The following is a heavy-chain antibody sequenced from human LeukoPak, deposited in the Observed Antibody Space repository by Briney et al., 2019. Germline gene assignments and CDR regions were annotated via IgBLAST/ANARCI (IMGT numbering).Heavy chain of an antibody. CDR1: GGSSRSGDYF. V-gene: IGHV4-30-4*01. D-gene: IGHD3-22*01. Sequence: SETLSLTCAVSGGSSRSGDYFWSWIRQPPGKGLEWIGHIHYSGNTYYNPSLKSRVTISVDTSKNQFSLKLSSVTAADTAVYYCARQYYYDSSGYYRDAFDIWGQGTMVTVSS. CDR2: IHYSGNT. J-gene: IGHJ3*02. CDR3: ARQYYYDSSGYYRDAFDI.